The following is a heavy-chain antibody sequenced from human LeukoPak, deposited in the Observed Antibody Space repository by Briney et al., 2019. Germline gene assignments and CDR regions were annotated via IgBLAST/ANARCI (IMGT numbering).Heavy chain of an antibody. D-gene: IGHD3-16*02. V-gene: IGHV3-23*03. CDR1: GFTFSSYG. CDR2: IYSGGST. Sequence: GGTLRLSCAASGFTFSSYGMSWVRQAPGKGLEWVSVIYSGGSTYYADSVKGRFTISRDNSKNTLYLQMNSLRAEDTAVYYCAKVKADVYYDYVWGSYRGGFDYWGQGTLVTVSS. CDR3: AKVKADVYYDYVWGSYRGGFDY. J-gene: IGHJ4*02.